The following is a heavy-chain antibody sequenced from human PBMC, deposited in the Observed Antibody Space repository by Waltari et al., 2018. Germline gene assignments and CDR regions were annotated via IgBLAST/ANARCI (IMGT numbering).Heavy chain of an antibody. Sequence: QLQESGPGLMKTSETLSLTCTVSGDSISSSHYYWGWIRQPPGQGLERIGSIYYSGNTYYNPSLKSRATVAVDTSKNQFSLNLISVTAADTAVYFCARDFTVRYFDWLSQGDLYYFDNWGQGTLVTVSP. J-gene: IGHJ4*02. CDR3: ARDFTVRYFDWLSQGDLYYFDN. CDR1: GDSISSSHYY. CDR2: IYYSGNT. V-gene: IGHV4-39*07. D-gene: IGHD3-9*01.